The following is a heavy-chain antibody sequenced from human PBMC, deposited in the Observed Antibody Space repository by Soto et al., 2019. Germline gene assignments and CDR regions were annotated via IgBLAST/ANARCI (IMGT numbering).Heavy chain of an antibody. V-gene: IGHV3-23*01. D-gene: IGHD7-27*01. CDR2: ISGSDGTT. Sequence: GGSLRLSCAASGFSFSSYAMSWVRQAPGKGLEWVSSISGSDGTTFHADSVKGRFTISRDNSKNTLYLQMNSLRAEDTAVYYCPKGGCASANCRWFDPWGRGTLVTVSS. CDR1: GFSFSSYA. J-gene: IGHJ5*02. CDR3: PKGGCASANCRWFDP.